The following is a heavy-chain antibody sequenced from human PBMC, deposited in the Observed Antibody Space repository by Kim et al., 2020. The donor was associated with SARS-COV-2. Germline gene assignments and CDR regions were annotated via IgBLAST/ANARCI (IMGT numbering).Heavy chain of an antibody. V-gene: IGHV4-59*13. CDR1: GGSISSYY. J-gene: IGHJ6*02. CDR2: IYYSGST. CDR3: ARDQGPHYYYYYGMDV. Sequence: SETLSLTCTVSGGSISSYYWSWIRQPPGKGLEWIGYIYYSGSTNYNPSLKSRVTISVDTSKNQFSLKLSSVTAADTAGYYCARDQGPHYYYYYGMDVWGQGTTVTVSS.